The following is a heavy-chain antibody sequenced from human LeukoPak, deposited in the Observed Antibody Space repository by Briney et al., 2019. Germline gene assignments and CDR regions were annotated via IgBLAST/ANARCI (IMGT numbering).Heavy chain of an antibody. CDR2: INHSGST. CDR1: GGSFSGYY. Sequence: SETLSLTCAVYGGSFSGYYWSWIRQPPGKGLEWIGEINHSGSTNYNQSLKSRVTISVDTSKNQFSLKLSSVTAADTAVYYCARAGKSSSSYYYYYGMDVWGQGTTVTVSS. D-gene: IGHD6-6*01. J-gene: IGHJ6*02. CDR3: ARAGKSSSSYYYYYGMDV. V-gene: IGHV4-34*01.